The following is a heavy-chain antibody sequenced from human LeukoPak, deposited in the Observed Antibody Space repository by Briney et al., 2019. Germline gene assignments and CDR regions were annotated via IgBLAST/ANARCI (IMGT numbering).Heavy chain of an antibody. CDR1: GFTFSNAG. D-gene: IGHD1-26*01. CDR2: IKSKTDGGTT. V-gene: IGHV3-15*01. CDR3: TTASSGSYYRFY. Sequence: NPGGSLRLSCAASGFTFSNAGMSWVRQAPGKGLEWVGRIKSKTDGGTTDYAAPVKGRFTISRDDSKNTLYLQMNSLKTEDTAVYYCTTASSGSYYRFYWGQGTLVTVSS. J-gene: IGHJ4*02.